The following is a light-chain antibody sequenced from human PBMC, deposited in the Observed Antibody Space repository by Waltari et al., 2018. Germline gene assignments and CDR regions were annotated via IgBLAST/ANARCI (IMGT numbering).Light chain of an antibody. CDR3: QHYENLPIT. J-gene: IGKJ5*01. Sequence: DIQMTHSPSSLSSSVGDRVTITCQASQDISNYLMWYQQTPGKAPKLLLYDASHLETGVPSRFSGSGSGTDFTFTSSSLQPEDIATYYCQHYENLPITFGQGTRLEIK. CDR2: DAS. CDR1: QDISNY. V-gene: IGKV1-33*01.